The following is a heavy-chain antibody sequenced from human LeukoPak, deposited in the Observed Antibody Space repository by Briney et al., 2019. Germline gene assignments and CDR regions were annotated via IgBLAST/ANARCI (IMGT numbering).Heavy chain of an antibody. CDR1: GYTFTSYG. CDR2: ISAYNGNT. Sequence: ASVKVSCKASGYTFTSYGTSWVRQALDKGLSGWGWISAYNGNTNYAQKLQGRVTMTTDTSTSTAYMELRSLRSDDTAVYYCARDKITMVRGVISSFDYWGQGTLVTVSS. J-gene: IGHJ4*02. D-gene: IGHD3-10*01. V-gene: IGHV1-18*01. CDR3: ARDKITMVRGVISSFDY.